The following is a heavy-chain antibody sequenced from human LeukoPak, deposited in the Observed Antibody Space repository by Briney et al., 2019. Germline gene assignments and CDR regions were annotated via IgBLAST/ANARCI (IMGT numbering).Heavy chain of an antibody. J-gene: IGHJ4*02. CDR2: ISSSSSYI. V-gene: IGHV3-21*01. CDR3: ARTNGYSGYVSYDY. CDR1: GLTFSSYW. Sequence: GGSLRLSCSASGLTFSSYWMNWVRQAPGKGLEWVSSISSSSSYIYYADSVKGRFTISRDNAKNSLYLQMNSLRAEDTAVYYCARTNGYSGYVSYDYWGQGTLVTVSS. D-gene: IGHD5-12*01.